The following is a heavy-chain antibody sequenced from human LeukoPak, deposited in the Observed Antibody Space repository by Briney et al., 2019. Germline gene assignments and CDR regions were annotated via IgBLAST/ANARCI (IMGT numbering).Heavy chain of an antibody. D-gene: IGHD6-6*01. CDR1: GFTFSTYY. V-gene: IGHV3-21*01. Sequence: GGRLRLSCAASGFTFSTYYMNWVRQAPGKGLEWVSFITGSSSYIYYTDSVKGRFTISRDNAKTSMFLQMNSLRDEDTAVYYCASGFSSSPYFDYWGQGTLVTVSS. CDR2: ITGSSSYI. J-gene: IGHJ4*02. CDR3: ASGFSSSPYFDY.